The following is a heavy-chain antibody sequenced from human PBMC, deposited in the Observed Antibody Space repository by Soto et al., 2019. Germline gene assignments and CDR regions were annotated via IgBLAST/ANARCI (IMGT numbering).Heavy chain of an antibody. CDR2: ISYDGSNK. V-gene: IGHV3-30*18. D-gene: IGHD3-16*02. CDR1: GFTFSSCG. J-gene: IGHJ3*02. CDR3: AKSLLRLGELSLSSGDAFDI. Sequence: PGGSLRLSCAASGFTFSSCGMHWVRQAPGKGLEWVAVISYDGSNKYYADSVKGRFTISRDNSKNTLYLQMNSLRAEDTAVYDCAKSLLRLGELSLSSGDAFDIWGQGTMVTVSS.